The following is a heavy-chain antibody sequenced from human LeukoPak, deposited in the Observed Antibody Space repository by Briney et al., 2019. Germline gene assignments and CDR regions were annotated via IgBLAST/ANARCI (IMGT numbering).Heavy chain of an antibody. D-gene: IGHD2-8*01. Sequence: ASVKVSCKASGYTFTSYAISWVRQAPGQGLEWMGWIRVYNGNANYPQKFQGRVTMSTDTSTGTAYMELRRLRSDGTAVYYCARYAQDTNGWYYFDYWGQGTLVTVSS. J-gene: IGHJ4*02. CDR1: GYTFTSYA. CDR3: ARYAQDTNGWYYFDY. V-gene: IGHV1-18*01. CDR2: IRVYNGNA.